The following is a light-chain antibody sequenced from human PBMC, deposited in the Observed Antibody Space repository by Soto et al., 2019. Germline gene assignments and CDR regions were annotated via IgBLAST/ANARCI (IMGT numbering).Light chain of an antibody. Sequence: DTVLTQSPATLSVTQGERATLSCRASQNIKTNLAWDQHKPGQAPRLLIYGAVTGATGVPARFSGSGSGTEFTLTISSLQSEDFATYYCQQYNSWPRTFGQGTNVDI. J-gene: IGKJ1*01. CDR1: QNIKTN. CDR2: GAV. V-gene: IGKV3-15*01. CDR3: QQYNSWPRT.